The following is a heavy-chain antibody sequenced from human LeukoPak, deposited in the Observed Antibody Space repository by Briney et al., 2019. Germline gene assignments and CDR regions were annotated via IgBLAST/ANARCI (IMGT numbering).Heavy chain of an antibody. CDR3: ARFGAISGLGLYYYYYMDV. J-gene: IGHJ6*03. Sequence: SETLSLTCAVYGGSFSGYYWSWIRQPPGKGLEWIGEINHSGSTNYNPSLKSRVTISVDTSKNQFSLKLSSVTAADTAVYYCARFGAISGLGLYYYYYMDVWGKGTTVTVSS. D-gene: IGHD3-10*01. V-gene: IGHV4-34*01. CDR2: INHSGST. CDR1: GGSFSGYY.